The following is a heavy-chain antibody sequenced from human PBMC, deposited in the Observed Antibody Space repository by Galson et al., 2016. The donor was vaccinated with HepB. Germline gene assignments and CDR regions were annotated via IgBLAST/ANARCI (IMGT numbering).Heavy chain of an antibody. CDR1: DFTFSDYA. V-gene: IGHV3-48*01. Sequence: SLRLSCAASDFTFSDYAMNWVRQAPGKGLEWIAYVSASSTIIHYADSVKGRFTISRDSAKNSVYLQMNSLRGDDTAVYYCARNQVIRSIGNDAFDIWGLGTLVTVFS. CDR2: VSASSTII. D-gene: IGHD2/OR15-2a*01. J-gene: IGHJ3*02. CDR3: ARNQVIRSIGNDAFDI.